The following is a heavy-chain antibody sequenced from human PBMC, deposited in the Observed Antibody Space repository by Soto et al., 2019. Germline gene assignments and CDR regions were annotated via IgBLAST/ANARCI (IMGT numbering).Heavy chain of an antibody. CDR2: INPSDGST. CDR1: GYTFTSYY. V-gene: IGHV1-46*01. CDR3: ARDFAVVIQDVIRASGMDV. D-gene: IGHD2-2*02. J-gene: IGHJ6*02. Sequence: QVQLVQSGAEVKKPGASVKVACKASGYTFTSYYIHWVRQAPGQGLEWMGIINPSDGSTNYAQKFQGRVTMTRDTATSTVYMELSSLRSEDTAVYYCARDFAVVIQDVIRASGMDVWGQGTTATVSS.